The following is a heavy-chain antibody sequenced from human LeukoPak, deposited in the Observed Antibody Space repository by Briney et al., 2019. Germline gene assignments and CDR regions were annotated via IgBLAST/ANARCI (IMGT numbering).Heavy chain of an antibody. J-gene: IGHJ4*02. CDR3: ARDGPRYCSSTSCYVDY. V-gene: IGHV3-21*01. CDR1: GFTFSSYS. Sequence: GRSLRLSCAASGFTFSSYSMNWVRQAPGKGLEWVSSISSSSYIYYADSVKGRFTISRDNAKNSLYLQMNSLRAEDTAVYYCARDGPRYCSSTSCYVDYWGQGTLVTVSS. D-gene: IGHD2-2*01. CDR2: ISSSSYI.